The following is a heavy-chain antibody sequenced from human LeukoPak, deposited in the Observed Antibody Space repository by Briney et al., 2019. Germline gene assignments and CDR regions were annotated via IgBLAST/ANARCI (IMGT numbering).Heavy chain of an antibody. J-gene: IGHJ5*02. CDR2: ISGSAGST. Sequence: GGSLRLSCAASGFTFSTYAMSWVRQAPGRGLEWVSSISGSAGSTFYADSVKGRFTISRDNSKNTLYLQVSSLRLEDTAVYYCARETYYYDSSDYYSWFDPWGQGTLITVSS. D-gene: IGHD3-22*01. V-gene: IGHV3-23*01. CDR3: ARETYYYDSSDYYSWFDP. CDR1: GFTFSTYA.